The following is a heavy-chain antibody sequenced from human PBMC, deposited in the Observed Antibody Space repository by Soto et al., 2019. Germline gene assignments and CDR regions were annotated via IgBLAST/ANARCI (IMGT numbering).Heavy chain of an antibody. CDR1: GGTFSSYA. D-gene: IGHD3-22*01. V-gene: IGHV1-69*12. CDR2: IIPIFGTA. Sequence: QVQLVQSGAEVKKPGSSVKVSCKASGGTFSSYAISWVRQAPGQGLEWMGGIIPIFGTANYAQKFQGRVKITADESTSPAYMELSSLRSEDTAVYYCARSPDYYDSSGYYGGAFDIWGQGTMVTVSS. J-gene: IGHJ3*02. CDR3: ARSPDYYDSSGYYGGAFDI.